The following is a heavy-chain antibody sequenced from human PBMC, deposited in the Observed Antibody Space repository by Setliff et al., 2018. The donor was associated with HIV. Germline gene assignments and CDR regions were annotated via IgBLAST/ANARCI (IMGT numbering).Heavy chain of an antibody. Sequence: GGSLRLSCAASGFTFSSYGMHWVRQAPDKGLEWVAFIRYDGSNKYYADSVKGRFTISRDNSKNTLYLQMNSLRAEDTAVYYCAKDRYYDSSGSPFDYWGQGTLVTVSS. D-gene: IGHD3-22*01. CDR1: GFTFSSYG. V-gene: IGHV3-30*02. CDR3: AKDRYYDSSGSPFDY. J-gene: IGHJ4*02. CDR2: IRYDGSNK.